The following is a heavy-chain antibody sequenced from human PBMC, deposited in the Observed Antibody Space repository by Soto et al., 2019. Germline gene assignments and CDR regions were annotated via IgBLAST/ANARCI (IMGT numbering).Heavy chain of an antibody. Sequence: QLQLQESGPGLVKPSETLSLTCTVSGGSISSSSYYWGWIRQPPGKGLEWIGSIYYSGSTYYNPSLKSRVTISVDTSKNQFSPKLSSVTAADTAVYYCARRSQYDFWSGARGPFDYWGQGTLVTVSS. V-gene: IGHV4-39*01. J-gene: IGHJ4*02. CDR2: IYYSGST. CDR1: GGSISSSSYY. CDR3: ARRSQYDFWSGARGPFDY. D-gene: IGHD3-3*01.